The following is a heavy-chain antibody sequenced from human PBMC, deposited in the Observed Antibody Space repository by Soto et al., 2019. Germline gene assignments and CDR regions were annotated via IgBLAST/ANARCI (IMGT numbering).Heavy chain of an antibody. CDR2: IYSGGST. V-gene: IGHV3-53*01. CDR1: GFTVSSNY. J-gene: IGHJ5*02. D-gene: IGHD6-19*01. CDR3: ARSLAIAVASSWFDP. Sequence: EVQLVESGGGLIQPGGSLRLSCAASGFTVSSNYMSWVRQAPGKGLEWVSVIYSGGSTYYADSVKGRFTISRDNSKNTRYLQMNSLRAEDTAVYYCARSLAIAVASSWFDPWGQGTLVTVSS.